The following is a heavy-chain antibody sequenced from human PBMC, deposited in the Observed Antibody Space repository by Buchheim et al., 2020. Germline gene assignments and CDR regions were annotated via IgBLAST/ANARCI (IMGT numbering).Heavy chain of an antibody. Sequence: QVHLVESGGGVVQPGRSLRLSCAASGFDFSGCGMHWGRQAPGKGLEWVAVISSDGNKKYYADSVNGRFTISRDNSRTTLYLQMDSLWPEETAGYYCAKDLSGSYWSADHWGQGTL. CDR3: AKDLSGSYWSADH. CDR2: ISSDGNKK. CDR1: GFDFSGCG. D-gene: IGHD1-26*01. J-gene: IGHJ5*02. V-gene: IGHV3-30*18.